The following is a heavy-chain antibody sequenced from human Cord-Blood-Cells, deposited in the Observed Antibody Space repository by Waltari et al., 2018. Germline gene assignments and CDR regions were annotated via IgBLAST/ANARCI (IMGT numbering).Heavy chain of an antibody. CDR2: INPSGGST. V-gene: IGHV1-46*01. D-gene: IGHD2-2*01. Sequence: QVQLVQSGAEVKKPGASVKVSCTASGYTFTSYYMHWVRQAPGQGLEWMGIINPSGGSTSYAQKFQGRVTMTRDTSTSTVYMELSSLRSEDTAVYYCARDLYCSSTSCYHFDYWGQGTLVTVSS. CDR3: ARDLYCSSTSCYHFDY. CDR1: GYTFTSYY. J-gene: IGHJ4*02.